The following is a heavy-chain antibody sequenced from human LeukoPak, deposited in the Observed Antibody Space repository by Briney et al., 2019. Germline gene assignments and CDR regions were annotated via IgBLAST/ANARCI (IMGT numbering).Heavy chain of an antibody. CDR1: GFTFSDYY. V-gene: IGHV3-11*04. J-gene: IGHJ4*02. D-gene: IGHD3-22*01. Sequence: GGSLRLSCAASGFTFSDYYMSWIRQAPGKGLEWVSYISSSGSTIYYADSLKGRFTISRDNAKNSLYLQMNSLRVEDTAVYYCARDLAGGYYPNFDYWGQGTLVTVSS. CDR3: ARDLAGGYYPNFDY. CDR2: ISSSGSTI.